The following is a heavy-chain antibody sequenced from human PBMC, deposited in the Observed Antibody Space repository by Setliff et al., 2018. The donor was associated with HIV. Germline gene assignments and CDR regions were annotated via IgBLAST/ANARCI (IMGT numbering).Heavy chain of an antibody. Sequence: ETLRLSCAGSGFTFSSYWMSWVRQAPGKGLEWVANIKQDGSEKYYVESVKGRFTISRDNANNSLYLQMNSLRAEDTAVYYCARGARGYSYGWGQGTLVTVSS. V-gene: IGHV3-7*01. J-gene: IGHJ4*02. D-gene: IGHD5-18*01. CDR3: ARGARGYSYG. CDR1: GFTFSSYW. CDR2: IKQDGSEK.